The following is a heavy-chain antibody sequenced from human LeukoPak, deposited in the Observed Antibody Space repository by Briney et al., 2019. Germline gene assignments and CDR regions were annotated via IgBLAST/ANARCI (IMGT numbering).Heavy chain of an antibody. V-gene: IGHV1-69*13. CDR2: IIPIFGTA. CDR3: ASRLPSPGEGKYYYGMDV. CDR1: AATTNSYA. Sequence: SVTVSCQASAATTNSYALSWVRQPPGQGLEWMGGIIPIFGTANYAQKFQGRVTITADESTSTAYMELSSLRSEDTAVYYCASRLPSPGEGKYYYGMDVWGKGTTVTVSS. D-gene: IGHD3-10*01. J-gene: IGHJ6*04.